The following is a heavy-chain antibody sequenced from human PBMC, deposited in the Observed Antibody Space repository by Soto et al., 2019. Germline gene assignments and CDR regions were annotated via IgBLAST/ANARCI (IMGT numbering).Heavy chain of an antibody. CDR2: VSPPFRTS. D-gene: IGHD3-10*01. Sequence: QVQLVQSGAEVKKPGSSVKVSCKTSGVSFNNNGIGWVRQAPGHGLEWMGGVSPPFRTSNYARKFLGRISTTADASTGTVNMELSSLTSEDTAQYYCARVLYYGSGSYSPYGMDVWGQGTTVTVSS. CDR1: GVSFNNNG. CDR3: ARVLYYGSGSYSPYGMDV. J-gene: IGHJ6*02. V-gene: IGHV1-69*01.